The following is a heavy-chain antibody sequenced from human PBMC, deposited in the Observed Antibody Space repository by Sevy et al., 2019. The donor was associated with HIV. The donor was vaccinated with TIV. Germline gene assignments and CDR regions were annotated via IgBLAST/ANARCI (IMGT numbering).Heavy chain of an antibody. J-gene: IGHJ6*03. CDR2: ISYDGSNK. V-gene: IGHV3-30-3*01. D-gene: IGHD2-21*01. CDR1: GFTFSSYA. CDR3: ARPSGGDPPYHYYYMDV. Sequence: GGSLRLSCAASGFTFSSYAMHWVRQAPGKGLEWVAVISYDGSNKYYADSVKGRFTISRDNSKNTLYLQMNSLRAEDTAVYYCARPSGGDPPYHYYYMDVWGKGTTVTVSS.